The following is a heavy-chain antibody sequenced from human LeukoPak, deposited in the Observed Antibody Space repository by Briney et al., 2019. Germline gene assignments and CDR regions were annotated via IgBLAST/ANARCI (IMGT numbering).Heavy chain of an antibody. CDR3: ARDRGHSGYDLYDY. Sequence: HPGGSLRLSCAASGFPFGTYGLGGSAQAPGRGRGGWASIKQDGSEIYYVDSVKGRFTISRDTAKDSLYLQMNSLRAEDTAVYYCARDRGHSGYDLYDYWGQGTLVTVSS. D-gene: IGHD5-12*01. J-gene: IGHJ4*02. CDR1: GFPFGTYG. CDR2: IKQDGSEI. V-gene: IGHV3-7*01.